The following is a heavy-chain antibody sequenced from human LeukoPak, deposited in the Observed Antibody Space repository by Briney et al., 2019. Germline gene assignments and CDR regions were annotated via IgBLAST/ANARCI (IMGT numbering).Heavy chain of an antibody. CDR3: AKDHVVVTANFYS. D-gene: IGHD2-21*02. V-gene: IGHV3-30*18. CDR1: GFTFISFG. CDR2: ISYDGSNK. Sequence: GGSLRLSCAASGFTFISFGMHWVRQAPGKGLEWVALISYDGSNKYYADSVKGRFTISRDNSKNTLYLQMNSLRAEDAAVYFCAKDHVVVTANFYSCGQGTLGTVSS. J-gene: IGHJ4*02.